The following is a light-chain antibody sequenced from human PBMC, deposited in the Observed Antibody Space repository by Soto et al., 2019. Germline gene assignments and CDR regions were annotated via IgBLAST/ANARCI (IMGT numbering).Light chain of an antibody. CDR2: WAS. V-gene: IGKV1-5*03. Sequence: DIPMTQSPSTLSASVGDRVMITCRASQNINNRLAWYQQRPGKSPKLLFYWASTLESGVPLRFSGSGSGTELNLYISGLQHDDFATYYCQHFYTYSTWTFGKGTKVEV. CDR1: QNINNR. CDR3: QHFYTYSTWT. J-gene: IGKJ1*01.